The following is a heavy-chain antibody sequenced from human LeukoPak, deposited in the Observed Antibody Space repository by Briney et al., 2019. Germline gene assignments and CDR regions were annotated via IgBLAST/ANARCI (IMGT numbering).Heavy chain of an antibody. CDR2: ISDDGTFT. CDR1: GFTFSRYA. D-gene: IGHD1-14*01. V-gene: IGHV3-30-3*01. Sequence: PGRSLRLSCAASGFTFSRYAMHWVRQAPGKGLEWVAVISDDGTFTLYGDSVRGRFTISRDRSRNTLYLQMNSLRPEDTAVYYCTRDPYRDAPDYFDYWGQGTLVTVSS. CDR3: TRDPYRDAPDYFDY. J-gene: IGHJ4*02.